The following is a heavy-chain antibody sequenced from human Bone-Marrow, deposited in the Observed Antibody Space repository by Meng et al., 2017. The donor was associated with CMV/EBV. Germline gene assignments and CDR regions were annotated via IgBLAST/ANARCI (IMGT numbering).Heavy chain of an antibody. CDR3: ARSKRLGVVITYYYYGMDV. CDR2: ISSSGSTI. V-gene: IGHV3-48*03. D-gene: IGHD3-3*01. J-gene: IGHJ6*02. Sequence: GGSLRLSCAASGFTFSSYEMNWVRQAPGMGLEWVSYISSSGSTIYYADSVKGRFTISRDNAKNSLYLQMNSLRAEDTAVYYCARSKRLGVVITYYYYGMDVCGQGTTVTVSS. CDR1: GFTFSSYE.